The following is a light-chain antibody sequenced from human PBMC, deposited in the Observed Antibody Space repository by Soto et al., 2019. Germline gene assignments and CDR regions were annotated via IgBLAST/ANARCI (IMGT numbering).Light chain of an antibody. J-gene: IGLJ3*02. CDR1: SSDVGSYNL. CDR2: EGS. Sequence: QSALTQPASVSGSPGQSITISCTGTSSDVGSYNLASWYQQHPGKAPKLMIYEGSKRPSGVSNRFSGSKSGNTASLTISGLQAEDEADYYCCSYAGSRVFGGGTKVTVL. CDR3: CSYAGSRV. V-gene: IGLV2-23*01.